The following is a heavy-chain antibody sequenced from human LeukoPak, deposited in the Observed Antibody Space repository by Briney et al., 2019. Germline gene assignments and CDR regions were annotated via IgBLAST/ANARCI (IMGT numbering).Heavy chain of an antibody. CDR3: ARVEGGGDIVVVPAALDP. V-gene: IGHV4-31*03. CDR2: IYYSGST. J-gene: IGHJ5*02. Sequence: PSETLSLTCTVSGGSISSGGYYWSWIRQHPGKGLEWIGYIYYSGSTYYNPSLKSRVTISVDTSKNQFSLKLSSVTAADTALYYCARVEGGGDIVVVPAALDPWGQGTLVTVSS. CDR1: GGSISSGGYY. D-gene: IGHD2-2*01.